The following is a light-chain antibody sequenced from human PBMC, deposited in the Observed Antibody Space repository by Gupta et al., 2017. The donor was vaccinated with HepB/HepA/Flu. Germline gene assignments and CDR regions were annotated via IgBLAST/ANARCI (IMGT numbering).Light chain of an antibody. CDR2: SAS. V-gene: IGKV3-20*01. J-gene: IGKJ2*01. CDR3: QHSGSSLYT. CDR1: QSISSSY. Sequence: EIVLTQSPGTLSLSPGERATLSCRASQSISSSYLAWYQQKPGQAPRLLIYSASTRATGIPDRFSGSGSGTDFTLTISRLEPEDFAVYFCQHSGSSLYTFGQGTKLEI.